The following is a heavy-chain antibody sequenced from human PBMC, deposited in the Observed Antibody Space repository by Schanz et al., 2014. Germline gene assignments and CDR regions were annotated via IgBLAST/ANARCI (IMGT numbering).Heavy chain of an antibody. Sequence: QVQLVQSGDEVKKPGASVKVSCKTSGYTFSDYGITWVRQAPGQGLEWVGWISPYTGNTHYFDKMEGRVTMTTDTSTSTAYMELRSLRSDDTAMYYCAGAFDSSGYYFDYWGQGTLVTVSS. V-gene: IGHV1-18*01. CDR3: AGAFDSSGYYFDY. CDR1: GYTFSDYG. D-gene: IGHD3-22*01. J-gene: IGHJ4*02. CDR2: ISPYTGNT.